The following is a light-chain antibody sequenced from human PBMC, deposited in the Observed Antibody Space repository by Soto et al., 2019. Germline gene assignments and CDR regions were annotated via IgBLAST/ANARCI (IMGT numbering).Light chain of an antibody. J-gene: IGKJ5*01. CDR2: DAS. V-gene: IGKV3-11*01. CDR1: QSISSY. Sequence: ENVLAQSPGTPSLSAGDRASLACRASQSISSYLAWYQQKPGQSPRLLIYDASNRATGIPARFSGSGSGTDFTLTISSLEPEDFAVYYCQQRSDWPPITFGQGTRLEIK. CDR3: QQRSDWPPIT.